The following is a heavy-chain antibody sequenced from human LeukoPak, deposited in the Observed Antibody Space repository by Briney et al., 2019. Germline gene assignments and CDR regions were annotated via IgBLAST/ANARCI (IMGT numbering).Heavy chain of an antibody. CDR3: AKYCYYGSGSYSHIDY. J-gene: IGHJ4*02. Sequence: GGSLRLSCAASGFTFSSYGMHWARQAPGKGLEWVAFIRYDGSNKYYADSVKGRFTISRDNSKNTLYLQMNSLRAEDTAVYYCAKYCYYGSGSYSHIDYWGQGTLVTVSS. CDR1: GFTFSSYG. CDR2: IRYDGSNK. D-gene: IGHD3-10*01. V-gene: IGHV3-30*02.